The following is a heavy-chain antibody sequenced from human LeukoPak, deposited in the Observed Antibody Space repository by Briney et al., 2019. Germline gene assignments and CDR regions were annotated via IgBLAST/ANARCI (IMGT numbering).Heavy chain of an antibody. V-gene: IGHV3-30-3*01. CDR2: ISYDGSNK. CDR1: EFTFSSYA. J-gene: IGHJ4*02. CDR3: ARDLNWNDGYDY. D-gene: IGHD1-20*01. Sequence: GGSLRLSCAASEFTFSSYAMHWVRQAPGKGLEWVAVISYDGSNKYYADSVKGRFTISRDNSKNTLYPQMNSLRAEDTAVYYCARDLNWNDGYDYWGQGTLVTVSS.